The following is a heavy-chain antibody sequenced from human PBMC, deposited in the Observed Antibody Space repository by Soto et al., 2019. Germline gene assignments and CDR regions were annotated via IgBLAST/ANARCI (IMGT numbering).Heavy chain of an antibody. CDR3: ARVDNWNDVPDGFDL. CDR1: GFTFSSYS. CDR2: ISSSSSTI. J-gene: IGHJ2*01. D-gene: IGHD1-20*01. V-gene: IGHV3-48*01. Sequence: GGSLRLSCAASGFTFSSYSMNWVRQAPGKGLEWVSYISSSSSTIYYADSVKGRFTISRDNAKNSLYLQMNSLRAEDTAVCYCARVDNWNDVPDGFDLWGRGTLVTVSS.